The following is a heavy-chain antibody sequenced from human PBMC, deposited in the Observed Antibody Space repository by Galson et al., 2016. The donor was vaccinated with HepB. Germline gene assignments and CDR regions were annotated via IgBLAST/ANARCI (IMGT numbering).Heavy chain of an antibody. CDR3: ARGSSSWLNWFAP. D-gene: IGHD6-13*01. J-gene: IGHJ5*02. CDR1: GYTFSSYG. V-gene: IGHV1-18*01. Sequence: SVKVSCKASGYTFSSYGISWVRQAPGQGLEWMGWISAYNGNTNYAQKFQGRVTMTTDTSTSTAYMGLRSLRSDDTAVYYCARGSSSWLNWFAPWGQGTLVTVSS. CDR2: ISAYNGNT.